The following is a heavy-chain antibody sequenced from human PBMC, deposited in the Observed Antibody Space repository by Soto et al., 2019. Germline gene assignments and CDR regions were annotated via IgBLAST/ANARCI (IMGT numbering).Heavy chain of an antibody. D-gene: IGHD1-26*01. CDR1: GYPFTSYH. CDR3: ARAQVWDMPDY. Sequence: GASVKVSCKSSGYPFTSYHIHWVRQAPGQGLEWMGVINTSGGSTTYAQKFQGRVTMTRDTSTSTVHMELSSLRSDDTAVYHCARAQVWDMPDYWGQGTLVTVSS. V-gene: IGHV1-46*03. CDR2: INTSGGST. J-gene: IGHJ4*02.